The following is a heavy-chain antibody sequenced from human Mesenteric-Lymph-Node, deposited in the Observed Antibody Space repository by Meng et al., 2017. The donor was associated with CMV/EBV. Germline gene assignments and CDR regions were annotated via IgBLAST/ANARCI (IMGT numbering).Heavy chain of an antibody. CDR1: GFTFDDYG. D-gene: IGHD6-13*01. CDR2: INWNGGNT. CDR3: AKATTTEGVQLGPFDY. J-gene: IGHJ4*02. V-gene: IGHV3-20*04. Sequence: GESLKISCAASGFTFDDYGMSWVRQAPGKGLEWVSGINWNGGNTGYADSVKGRFTISRDNAKNSLYLQMNSLRAEDTALYYCAKATTTEGVQLGPFDYWGQGTLVTVSS.